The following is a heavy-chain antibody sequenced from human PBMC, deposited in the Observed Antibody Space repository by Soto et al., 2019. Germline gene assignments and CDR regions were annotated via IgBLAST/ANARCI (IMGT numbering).Heavy chain of an antibody. Sequence: EVQMFESGGGLAQPGGSLRLSCAASGFICSSYDMSWVRQAPGKGLEWVSTILVDGRTFYVDSVKGRFTISRDSSKNTVYLQMNSQTAGDTALYYCAKATATGGGAFDICGQGTMVTVSS. CDR2: ILVDGRT. D-gene: IGHD2-8*02. J-gene: IGHJ3*02. V-gene: IGHV3-23*01. CDR3: AKATATGGGAFDI. CDR1: GFICSSYD.